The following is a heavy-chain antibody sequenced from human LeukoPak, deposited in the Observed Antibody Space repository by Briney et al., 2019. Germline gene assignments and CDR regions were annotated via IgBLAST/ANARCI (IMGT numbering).Heavy chain of an antibody. CDR1: GYTFTNYY. V-gene: IGHV1-46*01. CDR2: INPSGGST. J-gene: IGHJ1*01. Sequence: ASVKVSCKASGYTFTNYYMHWVRQAPGQGLEWMGIINPSGGSTNYAQKFQGRVTMTRDASTSTVYMELSSLRSKDTAVYYCARDESISILWWWGQGTLVTVSS. CDR3: ARDESISILWW. D-gene: IGHD2-21*01.